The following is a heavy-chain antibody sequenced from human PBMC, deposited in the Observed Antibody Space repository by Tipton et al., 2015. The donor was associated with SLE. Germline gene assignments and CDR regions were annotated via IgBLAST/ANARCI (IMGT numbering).Heavy chain of an antibody. D-gene: IGHD2-15*01. J-gene: IGHJ6*02. CDR2: IIPILGIA. CDR1: GGTFSSYA. CDR3: ATGEWVAATLRYYYGMGV. V-gene: IGHV1-69*05. Sequence: QSGPEVKKPGSSVKVSCKASGGTFSSYAISWVRQAPGQGLEWMGGIIPILGIANNAQKFQGRVTITTDESTSTAYMELSSLRSEDAAVYDYATGEWVAATLRYYYGMGVWGQGATVTVSS.